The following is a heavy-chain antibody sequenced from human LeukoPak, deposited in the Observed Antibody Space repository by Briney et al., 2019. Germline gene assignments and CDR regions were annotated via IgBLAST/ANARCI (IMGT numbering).Heavy chain of an antibody. J-gene: IGHJ4*02. Sequence: GASVKVSCKASGYTFTGYYMHWVRQAPGQGLEWMGRIIPILGIANYAQKFQGRVTMTRDTSTSTVYMELSSLRSEDTAVYYCARGGDDSSTFDYWGQGTLVTVSS. V-gene: IGHV1-46*03. CDR2: IIPILGIA. CDR1: GYTFTGYY. D-gene: IGHD3-22*01. CDR3: ARGGDDSSTFDY.